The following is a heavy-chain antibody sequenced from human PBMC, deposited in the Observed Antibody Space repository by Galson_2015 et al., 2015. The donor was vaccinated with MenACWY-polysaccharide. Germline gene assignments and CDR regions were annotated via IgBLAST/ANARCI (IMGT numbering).Heavy chain of an antibody. CDR3: ARVGAVASGSSRYCDMDV. V-gene: IGHV1-46*04. D-gene: IGHD2-15*01. J-gene: IGHJ6*03. CDR2: INPSGGNR. Sequence: SVKVSCKASGYTFTHYYIHWVRQAPGQGPEWMGIINPSGGNRVHAQKLQGRFTMTRDTSTSTFYMELSSLRSEDTAVYYCARVGAVASGSSRYCDMDVWGKGTPVTVSS. CDR1: GYTFTHYY.